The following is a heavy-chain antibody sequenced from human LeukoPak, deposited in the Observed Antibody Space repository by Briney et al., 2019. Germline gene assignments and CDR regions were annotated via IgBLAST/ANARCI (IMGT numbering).Heavy chain of an antibody. J-gene: IGHJ4*02. CDR3: AKVSSTYYYDSDGLYFDY. CDR2: ISSSSSTI. CDR1: GFTFSSYS. V-gene: IGHV3-48*01. D-gene: IGHD3-22*01. Sequence: PGGSLRLSCAASGFTFSSYSMNWVRQAPGKGLEWVSYISSSSSTIYYADSVKGRFTISRDNAKNSLYLQMNSLRAEDTAVYYCAKVSSTYYYDSDGLYFDYWGQGTLVTVSS.